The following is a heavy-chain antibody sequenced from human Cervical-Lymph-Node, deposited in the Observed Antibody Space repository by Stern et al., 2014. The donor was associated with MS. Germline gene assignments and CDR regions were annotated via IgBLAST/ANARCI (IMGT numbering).Heavy chain of an antibody. Sequence: VQLEESGAEVRKPGSSVKVSCKASGGTFSSHSFSWVRQAPGQGLEWMGQIIPIFNTANYAQKFQGRVTMTADGSTSTVYMELSSLRSEDTAVYYCAREGTETAVAAFDLWGQGTLVTVSS. CDR2: IIPIFNTA. D-gene: IGHD6-19*01. CDR1: GGTFSSHS. V-gene: IGHV1-69*01. CDR3: AREGTETAVAAFDL. J-gene: IGHJ4*02.